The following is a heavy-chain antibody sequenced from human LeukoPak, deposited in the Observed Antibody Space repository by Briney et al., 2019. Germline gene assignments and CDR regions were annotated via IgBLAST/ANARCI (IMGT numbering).Heavy chain of an antibody. CDR1: GYTFTSYG. Sequence: EASVKVSCKASGYTFTSYGISWVRQAPGQGLEWMGWISAYNGNTNYAQKLQGRVTMTTDTSTSTAYMELRSLRSDDTAVYYCARARVVVVAATDFDYWGQGTLVTVSS. D-gene: IGHD2-15*01. CDR2: ISAYNGNT. J-gene: IGHJ4*02. V-gene: IGHV1-18*01. CDR3: ARARVVVVAATDFDY.